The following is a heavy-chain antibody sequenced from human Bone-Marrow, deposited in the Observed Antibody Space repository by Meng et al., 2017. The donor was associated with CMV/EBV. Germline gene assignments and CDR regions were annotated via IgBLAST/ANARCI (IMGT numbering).Heavy chain of an antibody. D-gene: IGHD2-2*01. V-gene: IGHV1-24*01. CDR3: ATDIVVVPAARKSAFDI. CDR1: GYSFTSYW. Sequence: ASVKVSYKGSGYSFTSYWIGWVRQMPGKGLEWMGGFDPEDGETIYEQKLQGRVTMTEDTSTDTVYLALSSLRSEDTAVYYCATDIVVVPAARKSAFDIWGQGTMVTVSS. J-gene: IGHJ3*02. CDR2: FDPEDGET.